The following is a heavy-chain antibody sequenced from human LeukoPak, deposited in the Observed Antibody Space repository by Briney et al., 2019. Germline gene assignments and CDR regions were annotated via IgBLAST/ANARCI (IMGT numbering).Heavy chain of an antibody. CDR3: VRVYPTVTTSSVLGS. Sequence: GGSLRLSCAASGFIFSNYAIHWVRQAPGKGLEWVAAVSYDGNLQHYADAVKGRFTVSRDNSKNTVFLQINSLRTDDSAVYWCVRVYPTVTTSSVLGSWGQGTLVTVSS. CDR1: GFIFSNYA. D-gene: IGHD4-17*01. CDR2: VSYDGNLQ. J-gene: IGHJ4*02. V-gene: IGHV3-30*03.